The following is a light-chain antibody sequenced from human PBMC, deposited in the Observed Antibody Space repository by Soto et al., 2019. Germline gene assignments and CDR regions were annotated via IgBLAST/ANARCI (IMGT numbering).Light chain of an antibody. CDR1: QGISSW. J-gene: IGKJ1*01. CDR2: KAS. V-gene: IGKV1-5*03. Sequence: IRMTQSPSSFSASTGDRVTITCRASQGISSWLAWYQQKPGIAHKXLIYKASTLKSGVPSRFSGSGSGTEVTITISSLQPDDFATYDCQHYNSYSEAFGQGTKVDIK. CDR3: QHYNSYSEA.